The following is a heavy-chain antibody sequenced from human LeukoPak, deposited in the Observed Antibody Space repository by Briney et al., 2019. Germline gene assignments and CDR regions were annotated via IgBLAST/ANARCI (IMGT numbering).Heavy chain of an antibody. Sequence: GGSLRLSCAASGFRFPSYAMSWVRQAPGKGLEWVSSISGSGGSTYYADSEKGRFTISRDNSKNTLYLQMNSLRAEDTAVYYCAKDKGDFWSGHHYWGQGTLVTVSS. D-gene: IGHD3-3*01. CDR3: AKDKGDFWSGHHY. CDR1: GFRFPSYA. J-gene: IGHJ4*02. V-gene: IGHV3-23*01. CDR2: ISGSGGST.